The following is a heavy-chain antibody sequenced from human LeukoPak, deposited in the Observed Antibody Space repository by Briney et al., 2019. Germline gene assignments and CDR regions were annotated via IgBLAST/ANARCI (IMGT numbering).Heavy chain of an antibody. V-gene: IGHV5-51*01. J-gene: IGHJ5*02. CDR2: IYPGYSDA. Sequence: GESLKISCKISRYKLTNNWIGWVRQVPGKGLERMGLIYPGYSDAKYSPSFQGQVTLSVDASISTAYLQLSGLRASDTAIYYCVRFALTSSLDHWGQGTLVTVSS. D-gene: IGHD6-13*01. CDR1: RYKLTNNW. CDR3: VRFALTSSLDH.